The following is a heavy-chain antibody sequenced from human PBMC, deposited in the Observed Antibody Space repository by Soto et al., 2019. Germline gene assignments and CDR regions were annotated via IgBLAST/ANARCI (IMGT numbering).Heavy chain of an antibody. CDR3: TRAPYSGSYLQYYFDY. CDR1: GFTFGDYA. J-gene: IGHJ4*02. V-gene: IGHV3-49*04. D-gene: IGHD1-26*01. CDR2: IRSKAYGGTT. Sequence: GGSLRLSCTASGFTFGDYAMSWVRQAPGKGLEWVGFIRSKAYGGTTEYAASVKGRFTISRDDSKSIAYLQMNSLKTEDTAVYYCTRAPYSGSYLQYYFDYWGQGTLVTVSS.